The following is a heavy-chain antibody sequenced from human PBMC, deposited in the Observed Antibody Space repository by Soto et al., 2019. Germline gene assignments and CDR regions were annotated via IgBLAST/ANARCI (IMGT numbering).Heavy chain of an antibody. CDR2: ISSSSSYI. V-gene: IGHV3-21*01. J-gene: IGHJ2*01. CDR3: ARRGGSSSGDWYFDL. CDR1: GFTFSSYS. Sequence: ASLRLSCAASGFTFSSYSMNWVRQAPGKGLEWVSSISSSSSYIYYADSVKGRFTISRDNAKNSLYLQMNSLRAEDTAVYYCARRGGSSSGDWYFDLWGRGTLVTASS. D-gene: IGHD6-6*01.